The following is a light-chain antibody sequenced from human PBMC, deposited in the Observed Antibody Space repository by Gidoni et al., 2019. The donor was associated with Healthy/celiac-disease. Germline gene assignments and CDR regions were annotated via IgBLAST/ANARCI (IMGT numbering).Light chain of an antibody. V-gene: IGKV4-1*01. CDR1: QSVLYSSNNKNY. J-gene: IGKJ3*01. CDR3: QQYYSTPFT. CDR2: WAS. Sequence: IVMTQSPDSLAVSLGERATINCTSSQSVLYSSNNKNYLARYQQKPGQPPELIIYWASTRESGVPDRFSGSGSGTDCTLTISSIQAEDVAVYYCQQYYSTPFTFGPGTKVDIK.